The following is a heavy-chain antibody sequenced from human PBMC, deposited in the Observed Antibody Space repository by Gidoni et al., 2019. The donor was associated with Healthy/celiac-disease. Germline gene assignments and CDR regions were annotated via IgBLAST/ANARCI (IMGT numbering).Heavy chain of an antibody. CDR3: ARDRLAARPPYFDY. CDR2: ISSSSSYI. Sequence: EVQLVESGGGLVKPGGSLSLSCAASEFTFSSYSMNWVRQAPGKGLEWVSSISSSSSYISYADSVKGRFTISRDNAKNSLYLQMNSLRAEDTAVYYCARDRLAARPPYFDYWGQGTLVTVSS. J-gene: IGHJ4*02. D-gene: IGHD6-6*01. V-gene: IGHV3-21*01. CDR1: EFTFSSYS.